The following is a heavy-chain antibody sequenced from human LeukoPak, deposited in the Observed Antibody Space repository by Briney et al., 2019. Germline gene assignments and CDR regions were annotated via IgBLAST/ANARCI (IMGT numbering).Heavy chain of an antibody. V-gene: IGHV5-51*01. CDR2: IYPGDSDT. CDR1: GYSFTSYW. J-gene: IGHJ3*02. Sequence: GESLKISCKGSGYSFTSYWIGWVRQMPGKGLEWMGIIYPGDSDTRYSPSFQGQVTISADKSISTAYLQWSSLKASDTAMYYCASGSQIVVVPAAPHDAFDIWGQGTMVTVSS. CDR3: ASGSQIVVVPAAPHDAFDI. D-gene: IGHD2-2*01.